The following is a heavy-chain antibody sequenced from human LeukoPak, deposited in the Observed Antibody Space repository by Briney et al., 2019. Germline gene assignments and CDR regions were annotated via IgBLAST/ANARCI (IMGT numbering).Heavy chain of an antibody. CDR1: GFTFSNAW. CDR3: TTDARYYYGMDV. V-gene: IGHV3-15*01. Sequence: PGGSLRLSCAASGFTFSNAWMSCVRQAPGKGLEWVGRIKSKTDGGTTDYAAPVKGRFTISRDDSKNTLYLQMNSLKTEDTAVYYCTTDARYYYGMDVWGQGTTVTVSS. J-gene: IGHJ6*02. CDR2: IKSKTDGGTT.